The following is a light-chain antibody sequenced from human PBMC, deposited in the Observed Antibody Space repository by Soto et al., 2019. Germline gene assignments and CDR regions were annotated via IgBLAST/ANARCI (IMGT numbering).Light chain of an antibody. Sequence: QSVLTQAPSASGTPGQRVTISCSGSSSNIGSNTVNWYQQLPGTAPQLLIYNNAQRPSGVPDRFSGSKSGTSASLAIGGLQSEDEAYYYCAVWDDSLNGWVFGGGTKVTVL. CDR2: NNA. V-gene: IGLV1-44*01. J-gene: IGLJ3*02. CDR3: AVWDDSLNGWV. CDR1: SSNIGSNT.